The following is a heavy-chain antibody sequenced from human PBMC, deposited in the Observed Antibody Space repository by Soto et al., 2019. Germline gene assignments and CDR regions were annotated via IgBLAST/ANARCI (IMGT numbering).Heavy chain of an antibody. CDR2: ISSDGSTT. J-gene: IGHJ3*02. CDR1: GFTFSRYW. CDR3: ARAASNAYDI. V-gene: IGHV3-74*01. Sequence: PGGSLRLSCAASGFTFSRYWMRWVRQAPGRGLVWVSHISSDGSTTNYADSVKGRFTISRDNAKNTLYLQMNSLRAEDTAVYYCARAASNAYDIWGQGPMVTVS.